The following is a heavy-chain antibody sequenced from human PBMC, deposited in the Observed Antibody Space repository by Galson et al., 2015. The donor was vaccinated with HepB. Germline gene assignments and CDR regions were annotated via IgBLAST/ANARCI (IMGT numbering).Heavy chain of an antibody. J-gene: IGHJ4*02. Sequence: SLRLSCAASGFTLSNYWMHWVRQAPGKGLVWVSRITSDGSSTIYADSVRGRFTISRDNAENTLYLQMNSLRDEDTAVYYCARGNGGPDYWGQGTLVSVSS. CDR2: ITSDGSST. CDR3: ARGNGGPDY. D-gene: IGHD4-23*01. V-gene: IGHV3-74*01. CDR1: GFTLSNYW.